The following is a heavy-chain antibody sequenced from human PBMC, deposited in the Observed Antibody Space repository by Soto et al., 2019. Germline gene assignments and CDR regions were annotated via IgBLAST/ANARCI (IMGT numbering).Heavy chain of an antibody. J-gene: IGHJ4*02. CDR3: AKGRMAAAGIPPQGVFDY. CDR1: GFTFSSYA. D-gene: IGHD6-13*01. Sequence: PGGSLRLSCAASGFTFSSYAMSWVRQAPWKGLEWVSAISGSGGSTYYADSVKGRFTISRDNSKNTLYLQMNSLRAEDTAVYYCAKGRMAAAGIPPQGVFDYWGQGTLVTVSS. CDR2: ISGSGGST. V-gene: IGHV3-23*01.